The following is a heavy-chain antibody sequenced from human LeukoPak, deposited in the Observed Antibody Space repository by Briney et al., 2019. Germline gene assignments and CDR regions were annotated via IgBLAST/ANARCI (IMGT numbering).Heavy chain of an antibody. CDR1: GLTFSSYA. Sequence: GSLRLFSGISGLTFSSYAMRWVRQAPSKCLHLASGISNNGDGTYYADSVVGRFTISIDTSKTPLYLQMNSLRAEDTAVYYCARALWVGGYFDYWGQGTRVTVSS. CDR3: ARALWVGGYFDY. V-gene: IGHV3-23*01. D-gene: IGHD3-10*01. CDR2: ISNNGDGT. J-gene: IGHJ4*02.